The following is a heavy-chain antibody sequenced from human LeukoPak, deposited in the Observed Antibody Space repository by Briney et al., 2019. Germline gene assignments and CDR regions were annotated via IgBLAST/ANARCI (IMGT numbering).Heavy chain of an antibody. CDR3: ARFAGRYGYYFDY. D-gene: IGHD6-19*01. J-gene: IGHJ4*02. CDR2: ISSSSSYI. Sequence: GGSLRLSCAASGFTFSSYSMNWVRQAPGKGVEWVSSISSSSSYIYYADSVKGRFTISRDNAKNSLYLQMNSLRAEDTAVYYCARFAGRYGYYFDYWGQGTLVTVSS. V-gene: IGHV3-21*01. CDR1: GFTFSSYS.